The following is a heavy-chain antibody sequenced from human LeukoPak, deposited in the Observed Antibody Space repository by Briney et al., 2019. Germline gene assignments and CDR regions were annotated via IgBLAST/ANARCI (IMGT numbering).Heavy chain of an antibody. V-gene: IGHV3-53*01. CDR2: IYGDDET. J-gene: IGHJ4*02. Sequence: PGGSLRLSCAASGFTITTNYMNWVRQAPGKGLEWVSVIYGDDETNYADSVKGRFTISRDNAKNSLYLQMNSLRTEDTAVYYCARGLGELLSPDYWGQGTLVTVSS. CDR3: ARGLGELLSPDY. CDR1: GFTITTNY. D-gene: IGHD3-10*01.